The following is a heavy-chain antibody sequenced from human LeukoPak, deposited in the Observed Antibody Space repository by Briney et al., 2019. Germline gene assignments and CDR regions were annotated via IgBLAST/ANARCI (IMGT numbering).Heavy chain of an antibody. Sequence: GGSLRLSCVASGFTFITYAMSWVRQAPGKGLEWVSSISGSGGSTYYADSVRGRFTISRDNSKNTLYLQMNSLRAEDTAVYYCARDPTYYYDSSGYSVTVFDYWGQGTLVTVSS. D-gene: IGHD3-22*01. CDR1: GFTFITYA. CDR3: ARDPTYYYDSSGYSVTVFDY. CDR2: ISGSGGST. J-gene: IGHJ4*02. V-gene: IGHV3-23*01.